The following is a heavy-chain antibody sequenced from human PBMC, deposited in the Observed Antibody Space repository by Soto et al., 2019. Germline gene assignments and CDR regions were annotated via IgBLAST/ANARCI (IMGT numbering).Heavy chain of an antibody. CDR2: INGGNGNT. CDR1: GYTFTGYA. D-gene: IGHD3-16*02. CDR3: MRSTIRPSGGLIGPFDL. J-gene: IGHJ5*02. Sequence: QVQLVQSGAEGKKPGASVNISCEASGYTFTGYALHWVRQAPGQRLEWMGWINGGNGNTKYSQKCQGGVTLTRDTPASTVYMELSGLRSEDTAVSYGMRSTIRPSGGLIGPFDLWGQGTQVTVSS. V-gene: IGHV1-3*01.